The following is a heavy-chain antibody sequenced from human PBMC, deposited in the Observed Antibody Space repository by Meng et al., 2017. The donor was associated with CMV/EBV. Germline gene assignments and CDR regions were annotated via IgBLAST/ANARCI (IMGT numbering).Heavy chain of an antibody. J-gene: IGHJ4*02. V-gene: IGHV1-2*02. Sequence: GYTFTGYYRHWVRQAPGQGLEWMGWVSPNSGGTNYAQKFQGRVTMTRDTSISTAYMEMSRLRSDDTAVYYCARSFCGGDCYATFDYWGQGTLVTVSS. D-gene: IGHD2-21*01. CDR2: VSPNSGGT. CDR1: GYTFTGYY. CDR3: ARSFCGGDCYATFDY.